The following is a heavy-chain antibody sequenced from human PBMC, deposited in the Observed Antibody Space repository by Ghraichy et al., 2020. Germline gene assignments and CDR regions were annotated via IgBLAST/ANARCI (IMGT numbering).Heavy chain of an antibody. CDR3: SRDFATFGSGNFDP. Sequence: SETLSLTCTVSGGSISSYYWSWIRQPPGKGLEWIGYIYYSGSTNYNPSLKSRVTISVDTSKNQFSLKLSSVTAADTAVYYCSRDFATFGSGNFDPWGQGTLVTVSS. V-gene: IGHV4-59*12. D-gene: IGHD3-10*01. CDR2: IYYSGST. CDR1: GGSISSYY. J-gene: IGHJ5*02.